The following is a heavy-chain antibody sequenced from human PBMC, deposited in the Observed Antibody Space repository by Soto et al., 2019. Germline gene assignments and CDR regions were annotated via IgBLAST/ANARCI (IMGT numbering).Heavy chain of an antibody. J-gene: IGHJ6*02. V-gene: IGHV1-2*02. CDR1: GYTFTGYY. Sequence: QVQLVQSGSEVKEPGASVKVSCKASGYTFTGYYVLWVRQAPGQGPECMGWINPYTGGTNYAQKFQGRVTMTRDTSSSTAYMALRKLISDDTAVYYCATQCHHCGGDWYRGPYCGMDVWAKGPRSPSP. D-gene: IGHD2-21*02. CDR3: ATQCHHCGGDWYRGPYCGMDV. CDR2: INPYTGGT.